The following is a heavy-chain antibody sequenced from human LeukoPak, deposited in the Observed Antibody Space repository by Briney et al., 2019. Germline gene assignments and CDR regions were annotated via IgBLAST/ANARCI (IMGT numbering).Heavy chain of an antibody. D-gene: IGHD4-17*01. V-gene: IGHV3-23*01. CDR1: GFTFSTYA. J-gene: IGHJ3*02. CDR2: ISDSGANT. Sequence: GGSLRLSCAASGFTFSTYAMSWVRQAPGKGLEWVSTISDSGANTYYADSVRGRFTISRDNAKNSLYLQMNSLRAEDTAVYYCALETGDYNAFDIWGQGTMVTVSS. CDR3: ALETGDYNAFDI.